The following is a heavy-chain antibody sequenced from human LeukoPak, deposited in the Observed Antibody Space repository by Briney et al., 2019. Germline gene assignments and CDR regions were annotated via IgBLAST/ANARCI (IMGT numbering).Heavy chain of an antibody. CDR2: VHYSGNI. D-gene: IGHD2-2*01. CDR3: ARRGCSSTSCYGYYFDY. J-gene: IGHJ4*02. Sequence: SETLSLTCTVSGGSISSGNFYWSWIRQPPGKGLEWLGHVHYSGNIYYNPSLKSRVTISVDTSKNQFSLKLSSVTAADTAVYYCARRGCSSTSCYGYYFDYWGQGTLVTVSS. V-gene: IGHV4-30-4*08. CDR1: GGSISSGNFY.